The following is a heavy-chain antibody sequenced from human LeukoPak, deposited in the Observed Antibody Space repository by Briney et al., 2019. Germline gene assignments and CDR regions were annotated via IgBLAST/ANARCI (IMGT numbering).Heavy chain of an antibody. J-gene: IGHJ4*02. Sequence: GASVKVSCKASGYTFTSYYMHWVRQAPGQGLEWMGWINPNSGGTNYAQKFQGRVTMTRDTSISTAYMELSRLRSDDTAVYYCARWGRWLHRRFDYWGQGTLVTVSS. CDR3: ARWGRWLHRRFDY. CDR1: GYTFTSYY. CDR2: INPNSGGT. V-gene: IGHV1-2*02. D-gene: IGHD5-24*01.